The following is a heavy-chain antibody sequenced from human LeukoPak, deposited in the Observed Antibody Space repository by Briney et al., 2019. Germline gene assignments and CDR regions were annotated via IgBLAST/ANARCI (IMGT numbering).Heavy chain of an antibody. Sequence: GGSLRLSCAASGYTFSSYAMSWVRQAPGKGLEWVSAISGSGGSTYYADSVKGRFTISRDNSKNTLYLQMNSLRAEDTAVYYCAEEDGLRILGVAGPLYYYYMDVRGKGTTVTVAS. D-gene: IGHD3-3*01. V-gene: IGHV3-23*01. J-gene: IGHJ6*03. CDR3: AEEDGLRILGVAGPLYYYYMDV. CDR1: GYTFSSYA. CDR2: ISGSGGST.